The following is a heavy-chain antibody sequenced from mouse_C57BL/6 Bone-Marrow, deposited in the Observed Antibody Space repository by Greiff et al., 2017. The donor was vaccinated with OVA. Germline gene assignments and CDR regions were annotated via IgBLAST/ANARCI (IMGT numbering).Heavy chain of an antibody. CDR1: GFTFSSYA. Sequence: EVMLVESGGGLVKPGGSLKLSRAASGFTFSSYAMSWVRQTPEKRLEWVATISDGGSYTYYPDNVKGRFTISRDNAKNNLYLQMSHLKSEDTAMYYCATIRGAMDYWGQGTSVTVSS. CDR2: ISDGGSYT. J-gene: IGHJ4*01. D-gene: IGHD1-1*01. CDR3: ATIRGAMDY. V-gene: IGHV5-4*03.